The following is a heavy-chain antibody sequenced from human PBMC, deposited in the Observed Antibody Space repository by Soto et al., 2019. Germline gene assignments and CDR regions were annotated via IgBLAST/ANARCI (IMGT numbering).Heavy chain of an antibody. Sequence: GGSLRLSCAASGFTFSNYAMSWVRQAPGKGLEWVSAISGPGDSTYFADSVKGRFTISRDNSKNTLYLQMNSLRAEDTAVYYCAKEGRSAGASNFDYWGQGTLVTVSS. CDR3: AKEGRSAGASNFDY. CDR1: GFTFSNYA. J-gene: IGHJ4*02. CDR2: ISGPGDST. D-gene: IGHD1-26*01. V-gene: IGHV3-23*01.